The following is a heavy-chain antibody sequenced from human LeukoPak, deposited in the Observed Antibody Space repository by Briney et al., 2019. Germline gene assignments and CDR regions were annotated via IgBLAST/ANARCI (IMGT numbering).Heavy chain of an antibody. Sequence: QTGGSLRLSCAASGFTFSSYWMNWVRQAPGMGLEWVANIEQDGSEKYYVDSVKGRFTISRDNAQNSLYLQMNSLRAEDTAVYYCARDHARDGYNFWGQGTLVTVSS. D-gene: IGHD5-24*01. J-gene: IGHJ4*02. CDR2: IEQDGSEK. CDR3: ARDHARDGYNF. CDR1: GFTFSSYW. V-gene: IGHV3-7*01.